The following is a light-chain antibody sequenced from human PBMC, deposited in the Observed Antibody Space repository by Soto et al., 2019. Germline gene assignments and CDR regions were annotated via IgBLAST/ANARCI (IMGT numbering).Light chain of an antibody. V-gene: IGKV1-12*01. Sequence: DIQMTQSPSYVSASIGDRVTITCRASQGIDSWLAWYQQKPRKAPKLLISAASSLQSGVPSRFSGSGSGTYFTLTISSLQPDDFATYYCQQAHSFPLTFGGGTKIEI. CDR2: AAS. J-gene: IGKJ4*01. CDR1: QGIDSW. CDR3: QQAHSFPLT.